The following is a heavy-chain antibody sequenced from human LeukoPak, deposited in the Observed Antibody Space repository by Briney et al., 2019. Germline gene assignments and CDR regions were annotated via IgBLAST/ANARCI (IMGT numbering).Heavy chain of an antibody. V-gene: IGHV3-48*03. CDR1: GFTFSSYE. D-gene: IGHD5-18*01. CDR3: ARDQGYSYGDDLFDY. CDR2: ISSSGSTI. J-gene: IGHJ4*02. Sequence: PGGSLRLSCAASGFTFSSYEMNWVRQAPGKGLEWVSYISSSGSTIYYADSEKGRFTISRDNAKNSLYLQMNSLRAEDTAVYYCARDQGYSYGDDLFDYWGQGTLVTVSS.